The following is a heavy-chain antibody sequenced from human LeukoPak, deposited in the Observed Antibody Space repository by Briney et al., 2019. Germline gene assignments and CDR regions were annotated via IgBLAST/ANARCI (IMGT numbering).Heavy chain of an antibody. V-gene: IGHV4-39*07. CDR1: GVSISSDDYF. CDR3: AAVGSTGLGKYYFDY. CDR2: VSYSGTV. Sequence: PSETLSLTCTVSGVSISSDDYFWGWIRQSPGKGLEWIASVSYSGTVYYNPSLESRVTISLDTSKNQFSLTMNSVTAADTAVYYCAAVGSTGLGKYYFDYWGQGILVTVSS. D-gene: IGHD3-10*01. J-gene: IGHJ4*02.